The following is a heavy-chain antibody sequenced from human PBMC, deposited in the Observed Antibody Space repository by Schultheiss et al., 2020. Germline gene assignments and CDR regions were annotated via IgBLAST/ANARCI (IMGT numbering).Heavy chain of an antibody. J-gene: IGHJ4*02. Sequence: GGSVRLSCAASGFTFSAYGMHWVRQAPGRGLEWVAVISYDGSNKYYADSVKGRFTISRDNSKNTLYLQMNSLRPEDTAVYYCAKDETIWRGWGGCYFDNWGQGTLVTVSS. CDR1: GFTFSAYG. CDR2: ISYDGSNK. D-gene: IGHD3-3*01. V-gene: IGHV3-30-3*02. CDR3: AKDETIWRGWGGCYFDN.